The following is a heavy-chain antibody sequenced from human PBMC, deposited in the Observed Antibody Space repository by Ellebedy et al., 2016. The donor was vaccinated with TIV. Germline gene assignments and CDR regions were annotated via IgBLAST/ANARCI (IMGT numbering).Heavy chain of an antibody. J-gene: IGHJ4*02. CDR3: ARAGGRHSTGSGFY. V-gene: IGHV3-23*01. CDR2: ISGSGGVT. D-gene: IGHD2-2*01. Sequence: GESLKISCAASGFTFSTYAMNWGRQAPGKGLEWIAGISGSGGVTYYADSGRGRITISRDNAQNLLYLQMSNLRAEDTAVFYCARAGGRHSTGSGFYWGQGTRVTVST. CDR1: GFTFSTYA.